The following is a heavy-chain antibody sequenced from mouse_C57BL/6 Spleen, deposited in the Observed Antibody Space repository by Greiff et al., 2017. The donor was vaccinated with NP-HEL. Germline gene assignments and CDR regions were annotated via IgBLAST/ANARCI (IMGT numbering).Heavy chain of an antibody. Sequence: QVQLQQPGAELVRPGSSVKLSCKASGYTFTSYWMHWVKQRPIQGLEWIGNIDPSDSETHYNQKFKDKATVTVDKSSSTAYMQLSSLTSDDSAVYYCARTRYDYYAMDYWGQGTSVTVSS. CDR3: ARTRYDYYAMDY. J-gene: IGHJ4*01. CDR2: IDPSDSET. CDR1: GYTFTSYW. V-gene: IGHV1-52*01.